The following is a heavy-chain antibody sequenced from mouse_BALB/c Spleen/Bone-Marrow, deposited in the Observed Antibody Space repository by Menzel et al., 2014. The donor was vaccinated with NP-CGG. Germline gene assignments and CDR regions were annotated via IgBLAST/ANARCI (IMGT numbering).Heavy chain of an antibody. Sequence: VKLEESGPDLVAPSQSLSLTCTVSGFSLTSYGLHWVRQPPGKGLEWLGVIWSDGSTTYNSALKSRLSISKDNSKRQVLLKMNSLRTDDTAMYYCARSGTDYAMDYWGQGTSVTVSS. D-gene: IGHD4-1*01. J-gene: IGHJ4*01. CDR3: ARSGTDYAMDY. V-gene: IGHV2-6-2*01. CDR1: GFSLTSYG. CDR2: IWSDGST.